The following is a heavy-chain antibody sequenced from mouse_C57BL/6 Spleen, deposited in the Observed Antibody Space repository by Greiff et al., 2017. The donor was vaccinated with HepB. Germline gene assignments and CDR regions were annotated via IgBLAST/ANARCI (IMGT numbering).Heavy chain of an antibody. CDR3: ARSDYYYDYDSNDVDY. CDR1: GYSFTGYF. D-gene: IGHD2-4*01. J-gene: IGHJ4*01. Sequence: EVQLQQSGPELVKPGDSVKISCKASGYSFTGYFMNWVMQSHGKSLEWIGRINPYNGDTFYNQKFKGKATLTVDKSSSTAHMELRSLTSEDSAVYYCARSDYYYDYDSNDVDYWGQGTSVTVSS. V-gene: IGHV1-20*01. CDR2: INPYNGDT.